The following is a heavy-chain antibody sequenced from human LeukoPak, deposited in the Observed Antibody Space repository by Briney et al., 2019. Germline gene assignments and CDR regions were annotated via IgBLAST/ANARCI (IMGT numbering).Heavy chain of an antibody. D-gene: IGHD3-22*01. CDR3: ARHRRIVVVIGPDWYFDL. CDR2: IYYSGST. CDR1: GGSISSSSYY. Sequence: NPSETLSLTCTVSGGSISSSSYYWGWIRQPPGKGLEWIGSIYYSGSTYYNPSLKSRVTISVDTSKNQFSLKLSSVTAADTAVYYCARHRRIVVVIGPDWYFDLWGRGILVTVSS. V-gene: IGHV4-39*01. J-gene: IGHJ2*01.